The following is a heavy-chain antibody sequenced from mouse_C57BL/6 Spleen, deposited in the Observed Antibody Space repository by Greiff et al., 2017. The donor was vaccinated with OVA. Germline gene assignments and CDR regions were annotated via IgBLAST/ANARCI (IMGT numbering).Heavy chain of an antibody. D-gene: IGHD2-1*01. CDR1: GYTFTSYD. V-gene: IGHV1-85*01. CDR2: ISPRDGST. CDR3: ARSDYYGNSRVFYYAMDE. Sequence: VQLQQSGPELVKPGASVKLSCKASGYTFTSYDINWVKQRPGQGLEWIGWISPRDGSTKYNEKFMGKATFTVYTSSSTGYMGIHSLTAEDYAVYYYARSDYYGNSRVFYYAMDERGKGTSVTVSS. J-gene: IGHJ4*01.